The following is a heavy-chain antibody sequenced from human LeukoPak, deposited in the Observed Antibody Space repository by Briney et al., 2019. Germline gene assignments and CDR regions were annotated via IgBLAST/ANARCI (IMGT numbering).Heavy chain of an antibody. CDR3: AKGLREHMTTVTQGLDY. Sequence: GGSLRLSCAASGCTFSSSAMSWVRQAPGKGLEWVSVISGPGGGTYYADSVKGRFTISRDNSKKTLYLQMNSLRAEDSAVYYCAKGLREHMTTVTQGLDYWGQGTLVTVSS. CDR1: GCTFSSSA. CDR2: ISGPGGGT. J-gene: IGHJ4*02. D-gene: IGHD4-17*01. V-gene: IGHV3-23*01.